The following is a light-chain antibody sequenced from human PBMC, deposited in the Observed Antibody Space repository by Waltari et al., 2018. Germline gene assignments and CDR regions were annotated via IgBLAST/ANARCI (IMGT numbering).Light chain of an antibody. CDR3: CSYTVSNTLL. V-gene: IGLV2-11*01. J-gene: IGLJ3*02. CDR1: SSDVGTYKY. Sequence: QSALTQPRSVSGSPGQSVTIPCTGTSSDVGTYKYVSWHQQHPGQAPKLIIFDVSKRPSGVPDRFSGSKSGDTASLTISGLQAEDEADYYCCSYTVSNTLLFGGGTKLTVL. CDR2: DVS.